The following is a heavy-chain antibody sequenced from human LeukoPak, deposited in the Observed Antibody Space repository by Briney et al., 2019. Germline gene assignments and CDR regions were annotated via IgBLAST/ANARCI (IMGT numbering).Heavy chain of an antibody. CDR1: GVSISNYY. J-gene: IGHJ5*02. D-gene: IGHD3-22*01. CDR3: ARVNSYQSSTYYYDT. CDR2: ISYSGST. V-gene: IGHV4-59*01. Sequence: SETLSLTCTVSGVSISNYYWHWIRQPPGKGLEWIGNISYSGSTNYHPSLKSRVTISLDTSNNQFSLKLSSVTAADTAVYYCARVNSYQSSTYYYDTWGQGTLVTVSS.